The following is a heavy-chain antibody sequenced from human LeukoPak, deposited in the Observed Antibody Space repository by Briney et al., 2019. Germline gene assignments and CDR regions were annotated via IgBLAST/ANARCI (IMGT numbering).Heavy chain of an antibody. J-gene: IGHJ4*02. CDR1: GGSISSYY. CDR2: IYYSGST. D-gene: IGHD3-3*01. CDR3: ASSERGFLGPNTYYFDY. Sequence: LETLSLTCTVSGGSISSYYWSWIRQPPGKGLEWIGYIYYSGSTNYNPSLKSRVTISVDTSKNQFSLKLSSVTAADTAVYYCASSERGFLGPNTYYFDYWGQGTLVTVSS. V-gene: IGHV4-59*01.